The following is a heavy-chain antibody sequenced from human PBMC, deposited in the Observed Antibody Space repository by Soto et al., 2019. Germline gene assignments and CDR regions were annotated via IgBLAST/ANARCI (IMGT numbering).Heavy chain of an antibody. J-gene: IGHJ5*02. V-gene: IGHV3-23*01. CDR1: GFTFSSYA. Sequence: EVQLLESGGGLVQPGGSLRLSCAASGFTFSSYAMSWVRQAPGKGLEWVSAISGSGGSTYYADSVKGRFTIARDNSKNTLYLQMDSLRAEDTAVYYCAKVIGPLGMDDWFDPWGQGTLDTVSS. CDR2: ISGSGGST. D-gene: IGHD7-27*01. CDR3: AKVIGPLGMDDWFDP.